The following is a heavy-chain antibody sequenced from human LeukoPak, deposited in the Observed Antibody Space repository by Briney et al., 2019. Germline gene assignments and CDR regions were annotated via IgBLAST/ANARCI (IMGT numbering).Heavy chain of an antibody. CDR3: ARNPNYNGFGFDP. CDR1: GFTFSNAW. Sequence: GSLRLSCAASGFTFSNAWMSWIRQPPGKGLEWIGYIYYSGSTNYNPSLKSRVTISVDTSKNQFSLKLSSVTAADTAVYYCARNPNYNGFGFDPWGQGTLVTVSS. J-gene: IGHJ5*02. D-gene: IGHD4-4*01. V-gene: IGHV4-59*01. CDR2: IYYSGST.